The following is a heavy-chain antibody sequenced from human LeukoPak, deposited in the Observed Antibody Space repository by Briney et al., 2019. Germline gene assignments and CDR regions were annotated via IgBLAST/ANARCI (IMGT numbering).Heavy chain of an antibody. Sequence: GASVKVSCKASGYTFTSYAMHWVRQAPGQRLEWMGWINAGNGNTKYSQKFQGRVTITRDTSASTAYMELSSLRSEDTAVYYCARVVLSSEEYDYWGQGTLVTVSS. CDR2: INAGNGNT. D-gene: IGHD3-22*01. J-gene: IGHJ4*02. CDR3: ARVVLSSEEYDY. V-gene: IGHV1-3*01. CDR1: GYTFTSYA.